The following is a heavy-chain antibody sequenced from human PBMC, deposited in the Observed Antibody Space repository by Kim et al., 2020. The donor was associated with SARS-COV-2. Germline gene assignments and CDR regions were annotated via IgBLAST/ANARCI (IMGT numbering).Heavy chain of an antibody. D-gene: IGHD4-17*01. CDR1: GYTFTGYY. V-gene: IGHV1-2*04. Sequence: ASVKVSCKASGYTFTGYYMHWVRQAPGQGLEWMGWINPNSGGTNYAQKFQGWVTMTRDTSISTAYMELSRLRSDDTAVYYCARGLTTVTTWFVQPPGDWGQGTLVTVSS. CDR2: INPNSGGT. J-gene: IGHJ4*02. CDR3: ARGLTTVTTWFVQPPGD.